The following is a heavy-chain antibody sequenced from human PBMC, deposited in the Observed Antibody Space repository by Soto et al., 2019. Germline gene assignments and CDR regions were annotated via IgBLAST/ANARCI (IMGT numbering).Heavy chain of an antibody. Sequence: SETLSLTCAVRGGSFSGYYWSWIRQPPGKGLEWIGEINHSGSTNYNPSLKSRVTISVDTSKNQFSLKLSSVTAADTAVYYCARGGGITIFGLIDYWGQGTLVTVS. J-gene: IGHJ4*02. CDR2: INHSGST. V-gene: IGHV4-34*01. CDR3: ARGGGITIFGLIDY. D-gene: IGHD3-3*01. CDR1: GGSFSGYY.